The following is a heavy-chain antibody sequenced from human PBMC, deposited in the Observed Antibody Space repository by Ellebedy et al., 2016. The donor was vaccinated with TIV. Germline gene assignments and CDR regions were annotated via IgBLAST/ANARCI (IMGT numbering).Heavy chain of an antibody. CDR2: INHSGST. CDR3: ARDRAGAFGGVIVTNLFDY. V-gene: IGHV4-34*01. D-gene: IGHD3-16*02. J-gene: IGHJ4*01. Sequence: GSLRLSCAVYGGSFSGYYWNWIRQPPGKGLEWIGEINHSGSTNYNPSLKSRVTLSVDTSKNQFSLKLSSVTAADTAVYYCARDRAGAFGGVIVTNLFDYWGHGTLVTVSS. CDR1: GGSFSGYY.